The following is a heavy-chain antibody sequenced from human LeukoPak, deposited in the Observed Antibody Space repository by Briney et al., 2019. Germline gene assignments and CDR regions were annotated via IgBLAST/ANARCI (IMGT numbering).Heavy chain of an antibody. J-gene: IGHJ6*03. Sequence: PSETLSLTCTVSGVSISSSSYYWGWIRQPPGKRLEWSGSLYYSGNTYYNPSLKSRITMSVDTPKHQFSLMLSSVAAADTAIYYCARGGEWYGSYPYYYYMDVWGKGTTVTVSS. CDR3: ARGGEWYGSYPYYYYMDV. D-gene: IGHD3-10*01. CDR1: GVSISSSSYY. CDR2: LYYSGNT. V-gene: IGHV4-39*01.